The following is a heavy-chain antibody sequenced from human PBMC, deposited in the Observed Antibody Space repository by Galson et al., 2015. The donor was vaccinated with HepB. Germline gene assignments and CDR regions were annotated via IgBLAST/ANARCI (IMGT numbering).Heavy chain of an antibody. CDR1: GFTFSSYG. CDR2: ISYDGSNK. V-gene: IGHV3-30*03. J-gene: IGHJ4*02. Sequence: SLRLSCAASGFTFSSYGMHWVRQAPGKGLEWVAVISYDGSNKYYADSVKGRFTISRDNSKNTLYLQMNSLRAEDTAVYYCSAAGALKISYLTTHLGYWGQGTLVTVSS. CDR3: SAAGALKISYLTTHLGY. D-gene: IGHD6-13*01.